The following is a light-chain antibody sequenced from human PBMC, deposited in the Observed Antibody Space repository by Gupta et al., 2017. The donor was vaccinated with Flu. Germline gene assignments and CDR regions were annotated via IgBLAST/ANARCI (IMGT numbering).Light chain of an antibody. CDR3: QQDDNWPYT. CDR1: QSVSSK. Sequence: EIVMTQSPATLSVSPGERATLSCRASQSVSSKLAWYQQKPGQAPRLLIYVASTRATGIPARFSGSGSGTEFTLTISSLQSEDFAVYYCQQDDNWPYTFGQGTKMEIK. J-gene: IGKJ2*01. CDR2: VAS. V-gene: IGKV3-15*01.